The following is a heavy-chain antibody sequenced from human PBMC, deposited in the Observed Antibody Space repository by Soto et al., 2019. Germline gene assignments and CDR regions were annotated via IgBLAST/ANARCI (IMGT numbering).Heavy chain of an antibody. CDR2: ISGSGGST. CDR3: AKGLEKFDP. V-gene: IGHV3-23*01. Sequence: GGAPRLSCATPWFTFSSYSISSVCQAPGKGLEWVSAISGSGGSTYYADSVKGRFTISRDNSKNTLYLQMNSLRAEDTAVYYCAKGLEKFDPWGQGTLVTVSS. J-gene: IGHJ5*02. CDR1: WFTFSSYS.